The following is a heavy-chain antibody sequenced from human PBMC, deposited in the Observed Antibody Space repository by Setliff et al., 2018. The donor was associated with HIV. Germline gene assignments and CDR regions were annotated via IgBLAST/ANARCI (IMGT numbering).Heavy chain of an antibody. D-gene: IGHD3-22*01. CDR1: GFTFSDYW. CDR2: IWYDGSNQ. J-gene: IGHJ4*02. V-gene: IGHV3-33*08. Sequence: PGGSLRLSCAASGFTFSDYWMSWVRQAPGKGLEWVAVIWYDGSNQNYADSVKGRLTVSRDNSNNTLYLQMDSLTPQDTAVYHCARYSSSYYIPSGDYWGQGTLVTVSS. CDR3: ARYSSSYYIPSGDY.